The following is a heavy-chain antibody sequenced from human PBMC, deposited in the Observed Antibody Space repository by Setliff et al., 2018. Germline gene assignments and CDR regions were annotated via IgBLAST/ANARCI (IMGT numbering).Heavy chain of an antibody. J-gene: IGHJ6*03. CDR3: AREQWLDPPGYYYMDV. CDR2: IYHSGIT. D-gene: IGHD6-19*01. Sequence: SETLSLTCAVSGYSISSGYYWGWIRQPPGKGLEWIGSIYHSGITYYNPSLKSRVTMSIDTSKNQFSLKLNSVTAADMAVYYCAREQWLDPPGYYYMDVWAKGTTVTVSS. CDR1: GYSISSGYY. V-gene: IGHV4-38-2*02.